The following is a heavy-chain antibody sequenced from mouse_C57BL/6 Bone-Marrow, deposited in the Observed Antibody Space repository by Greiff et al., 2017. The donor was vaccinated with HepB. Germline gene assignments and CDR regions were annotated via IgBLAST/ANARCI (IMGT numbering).Heavy chain of an antibody. CDR2: ISSGGSYT. CDR3: ARHGSSSAWFAY. Sequence: DVMLVESGGDLVKPGGSLKLSCAASGFTFSSYGMSWVRQTPDKRLEWVATISSGGSYTYYPDSVKGRFTISRDNAKNTLYLQMSSLKSEDTAMYYCARHGSSSAWFAYWGQGTLVTVSA. CDR1: GFTFSSYG. J-gene: IGHJ3*01. D-gene: IGHD1-1*01. V-gene: IGHV5-6*02.